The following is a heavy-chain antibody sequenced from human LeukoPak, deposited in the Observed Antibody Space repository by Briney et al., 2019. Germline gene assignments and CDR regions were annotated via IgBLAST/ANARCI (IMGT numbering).Heavy chain of an antibody. D-gene: IGHD2-2*01. CDR1: GDSVSSSYY. V-gene: IGHV4-39*02. CDR3: AGRTLGQLLYTEGDAFDI. J-gene: IGHJ3*02. CDR2: GST. Sequence: PSETLSLTCTVSGDSVSSSYYWGWVRQPPGKGLEWIGSGSTYYNPSLKSRVTISVDTSRNHFSLKLSSVTAADTAVYYCAGRTLGQLLYTEGDAFDIWGQGTMVTVSS.